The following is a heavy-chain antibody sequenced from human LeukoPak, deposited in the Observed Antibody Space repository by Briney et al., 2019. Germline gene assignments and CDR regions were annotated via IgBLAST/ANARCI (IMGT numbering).Heavy chain of an antibody. CDR1: GFTVSSNY. CDR2: IYSGGST. V-gene: IGHV3-66*01. Sequence: GGSLRLSCAASGFTVSSNYMSWVRQAPGKGLEWVSVIYSGGSTYYADSVKGRFTISRDNSKNTLYLQMNSLRAEDTAVYYCARGDGGSYSVGAFDIWGQGTMVTVSS. CDR3: ARGDGGSYSVGAFDI. J-gene: IGHJ3*02. D-gene: IGHD1-26*01.